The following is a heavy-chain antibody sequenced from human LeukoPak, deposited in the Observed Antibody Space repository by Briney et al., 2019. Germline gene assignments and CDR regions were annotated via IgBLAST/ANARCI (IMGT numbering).Heavy chain of an antibody. D-gene: IGHD2-2*02. CDR1: GGSISSYY. V-gene: IGHV4-4*07. J-gene: IGHJ4*02. Sequence: SETLSLTCTVSGGSISSYYWSWIRQPAGKGLEWIGRIYTSGSTNYNPSLKSRVTMSVDTSKNQFSLKLSSATAADTAVYYCARRLRAVPEVPAAIEDYFDYWGQGTLVTVSS. CDR2: IYTSGST. CDR3: ARRLRAVPEVPAAIEDYFDY.